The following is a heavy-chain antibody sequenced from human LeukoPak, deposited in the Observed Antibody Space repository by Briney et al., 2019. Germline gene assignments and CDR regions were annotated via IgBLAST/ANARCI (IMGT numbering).Heavy chain of an antibody. CDR2: ISSSSSYI. D-gene: IGHD1-26*01. Sequence: GGSLRLSCAASGFTFSSYSMNWVRQAPGKGLEWVSSISSSSSYIYYAGSVKGRFTISRDNAKNSLYLQMNSLRAEDTAVYYCARWRLSGSSNFYYYYMDVWGKGTTVTVSS. CDR1: GFTFSSYS. V-gene: IGHV3-21*01. J-gene: IGHJ6*03. CDR3: ARWRLSGSSNFYYYYMDV.